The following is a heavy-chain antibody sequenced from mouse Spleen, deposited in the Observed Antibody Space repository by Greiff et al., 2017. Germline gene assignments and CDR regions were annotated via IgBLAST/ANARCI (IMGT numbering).Heavy chain of an antibody. CDR3: ARRGLRGYAMDY. J-gene: IGHJ4*01. D-gene: IGHD2-4*01. Sequence: QVQLQQSGAELVRPGASVKLSCKASGYTFTDYYINWVKQRPGQGLEWIARIYPGSGNTYYNEKFKGKATLTAEKSSSTAYMQLSSLTSEDSAVYFCARRGLRGYAMDYWGQGTSVTVSS. CDR1: GYTFTDYY. V-gene: IGHV1-76*01. CDR2: IYPGSGNT.